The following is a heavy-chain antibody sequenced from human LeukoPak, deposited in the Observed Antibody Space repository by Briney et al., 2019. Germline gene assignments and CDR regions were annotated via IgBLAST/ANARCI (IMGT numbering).Heavy chain of an antibody. D-gene: IGHD2-21*01. CDR1: GFTFSNYN. V-gene: IGHV3-21*01. CDR2: ISSSSRHI. Sequence: GGSLRLSCAASGFTFSNYNIEWVRQAPGRVLEWVSSISSSSRHIYYADSVKGRFTISRDNAKNSLYLQMNSLRAEDTAVYYCTRDVPIPYWHFDLWGRGTLVTVSS. CDR3: TRDVPIPYWHFDL. J-gene: IGHJ2*01.